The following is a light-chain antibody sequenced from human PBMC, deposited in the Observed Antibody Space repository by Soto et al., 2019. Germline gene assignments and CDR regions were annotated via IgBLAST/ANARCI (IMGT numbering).Light chain of an antibody. J-gene: IGKJ4*01. CDR1: QSVNNDY. V-gene: IGKV3-20*01. CDR3: QQYGTSPLT. Sequence: ETVLTQSPGTLSLSPGERATLSCRATQSVNNDYLAWYQQRPVLAPRLLIFGASGRATGIPDRFSGSGSGTDFTLTISRLEPEDFAIYYCQQYGTSPLTFGGGTKVEIK. CDR2: GAS.